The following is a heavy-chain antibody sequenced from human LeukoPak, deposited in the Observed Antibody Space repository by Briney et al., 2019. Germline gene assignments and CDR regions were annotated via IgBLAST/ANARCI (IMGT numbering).Heavy chain of an antibody. CDR1: GFTFSSYA. CDR3: AKDLTSLLGYCSSTSCQRFDP. J-gene: IGHJ5*02. V-gene: IGHV3-23*01. CDR2: ISGSGGST. D-gene: IGHD2-2*01. Sequence: PGGSLRLSCAASGFTFSSYAMSWVRQAPGKGLEWVSAISGSGGSTYYADSVKGRFTISRDNSKNTLYLQMNSLRAEDTAVYHCAKDLTSLLGYCSSTSCQRFDPWGQGTLVTVSS.